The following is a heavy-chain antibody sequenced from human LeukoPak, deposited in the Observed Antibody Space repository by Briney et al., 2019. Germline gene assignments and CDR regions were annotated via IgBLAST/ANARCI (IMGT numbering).Heavy chain of an antibody. CDR2: ISWNSGSI. CDR3: AKEDYYGSGSYFPEYYFDY. V-gene: IGHV3-9*01. Sequence: WIRQPPGKGLEWVSGISWNSGSIGYADSVKGRFTISRDNAKNSLYLQMNSLRAEDTALYYCAKEDYYGSGSYFPEYYFDYWGQGTLVTVSS. J-gene: IGHJ4*02. D-gene: IGHD3-10*01.